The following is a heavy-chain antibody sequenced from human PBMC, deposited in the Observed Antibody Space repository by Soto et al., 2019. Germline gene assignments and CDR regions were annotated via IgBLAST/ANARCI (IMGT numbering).Heavy chain of an antibody. Sequence: QVQLVQSGAEEKKPGASVKVSCKASGYTFTSYAMHWVRQAPGQRLEWMGWINAGNGNTKYSQKFQGRVTITRDTSASTAYMELSSLRSEETAVYYCARSSVVVTALDYWGPGTLVTVSS. J-gene: IGHJ4*02. CDR2: INAGNGNT. D-gene: IGHD2-21*02. V-gene: IGHV1-3*05. CDR1: GYTFTSYA. CDR3: ARSSVVVTALDY.